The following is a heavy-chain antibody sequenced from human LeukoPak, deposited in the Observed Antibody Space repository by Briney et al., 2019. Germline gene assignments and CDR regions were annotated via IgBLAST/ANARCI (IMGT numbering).Heavy chain of an antibody. D-gene: IGHD4-23*01. CDR2: ISSSSSYI. CDR3: ARTGITVAPPFDY. V-gene: IGHV3-21*01. CDR1: GFTFSNYN. J-gene: IGHJ4*02. Sequence: KPGGSLRLSCAASGFTFSNYNMHWVRQAPGKGLEWVSSISSSSSYIYYADSVKGRFTISRDNAKNSLYLQMTSLRAEDTAVYYCARTGITVAPPFDYWGQGTLVTVSS.